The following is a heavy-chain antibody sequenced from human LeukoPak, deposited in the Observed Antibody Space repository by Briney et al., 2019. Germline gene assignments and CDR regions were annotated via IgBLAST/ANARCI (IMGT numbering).Heavy chain of an antibody. CDR1: GFSFTSYD. D-gene: IGHD1-1*01. CDR3: TREGTWDDFDY. J-gene: IGHJ4*02. Sequence: GGSLRLSCAASGFSFTSYDMNWVRQPPGKGLEWVSFISGGGDIIYYADSVKGRFTISRDNAKNSLSLQMNSLRAEDTALYYCTREGTWDDFDYWGQGTRVTVSP. V-gene: IGHV3-48*03. CDR2: ISGGGDII.